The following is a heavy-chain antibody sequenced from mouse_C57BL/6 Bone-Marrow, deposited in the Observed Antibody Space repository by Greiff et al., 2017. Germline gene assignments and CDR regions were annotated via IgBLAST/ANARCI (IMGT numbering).Heavy chain of an antibody. D-gene: IGHD2-4*01. CDR3: ARFGDYDGFAY. CDR1: GYTFTNYW. V-gene: IGHV1-63*01. CDR2: IYPGGGYT. Sequence: QVQLQQSGAELVRPGTSVKMSCTASGYTFTNYWIGWAKQRPGHGLEWIGDIYPGGGYTNYNEKFKGKATLTADKSSSTAYMQFSSLTSEDSAIYYCARFGDYDGFAYWGQGTLVTVSA. J-gene: IGHJ3*01.